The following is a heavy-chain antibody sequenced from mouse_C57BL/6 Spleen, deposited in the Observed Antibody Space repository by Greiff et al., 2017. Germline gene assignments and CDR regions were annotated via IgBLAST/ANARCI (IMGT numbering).Heavy chain of an antibody. J-gene: IGHJ1*03. V-gene: IGHV1-50*01. CDR3: ARREKIWYFDV. CDR1: GYTFTSYW. Sequence: QVQLQQPGAELVKPGASVKLSCKASGYTFTSYWMQWVKQRPGQGLEWIGEIDPSDSYTNYNQKFKGKATLTVDTSSSTAYMQLSSLTSEDSAVYYCARREKIWYFDVWGTGTTVTVSS. CDR2: IDPSDSYT.